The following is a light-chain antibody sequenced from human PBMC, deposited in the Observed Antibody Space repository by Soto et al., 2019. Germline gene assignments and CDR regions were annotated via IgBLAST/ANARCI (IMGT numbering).Light chain of an antibody. J-gene: IGKJ4*01. CDR3: QQYGSSPLT. CDR2: GAS. V-gene: IGKV3-20*01. CDR1: QSVSSSY. Sequence: EGVLTQSPGTLSLSPGERATLSCRASQSVSSSYLAWYQQKPGQAPRLVIYGASSRATGIPDMFSGSGSGTDFTLTISRLEPEDFAVYYCQQYGSSPLTFGGGTKVEIK.